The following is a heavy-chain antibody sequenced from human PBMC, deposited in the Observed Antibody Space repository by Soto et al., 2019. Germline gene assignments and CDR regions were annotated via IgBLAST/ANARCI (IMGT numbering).Heavy chain of an antibody. CDR3: ASSYCSSTSCYAMRYFDY. J-gene: IGHJ4*02. Sequence: GGSLRLSCAASGFTFSSYGMQWVRQASGKGLEWVAVISYDGSNKSYADSVKGRFTISRDNSKNTLYLQMNSLRAEDTAVYYCASSYCSSTSCYAMRYFDYWGQGTLVTVSS. D-gene: IGHD2-2*01. V-gene: IGHV3-30*03. CDR2: ISYDGSNK. CDR1: GFTFSSYG.